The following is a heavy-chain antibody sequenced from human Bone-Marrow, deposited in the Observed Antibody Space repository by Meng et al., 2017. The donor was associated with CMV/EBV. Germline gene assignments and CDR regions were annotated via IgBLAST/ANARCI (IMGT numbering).Heavy chain of an antibody. V-gene: IGHV3-7*01. D-gene: IGHD3-10*01. CDR3: ARDPSFGALDY. Sequence: GESLKISCAASGFTFSSYAMSWVRQAPGKGLEWVAIINPDASEEAYVDSVRGRFTISRDDAKNSLFLQMISLRVEDTGVYYCARDPSFGALDYWGQGTPVTVSS. CDR1: GFTFSSYA. J-gene: IGHJ4*02. CDR2: INPDASEE.